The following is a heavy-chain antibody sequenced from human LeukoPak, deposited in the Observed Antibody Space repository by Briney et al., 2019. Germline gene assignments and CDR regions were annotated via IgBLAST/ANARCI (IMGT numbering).Heavy chain of an antibody. CDR2: IDNRGNT. V-gene: IGHV4-34*01. CDR3: ACGFTISETGHCEF. Sequence: SETLSLTCAAYGCSFSYNYWSWIRQSPGKGLEWIAEIDNRGNTIYNPSVERRVIISVTTYKNQFFLKVRSPSAADTAAYYGACGFTISETGHCEFWGQGTLVTVSS. D-gene: IGHD1-1*01. CDR1: GCSFSYNY. J-gene: IGHJ4*02.